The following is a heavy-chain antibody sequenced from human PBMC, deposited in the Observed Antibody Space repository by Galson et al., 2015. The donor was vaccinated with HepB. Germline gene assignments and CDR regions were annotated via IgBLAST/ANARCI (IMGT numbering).Heavy chain of an antibody. J-gene: IGHJ3*02. D-gene: IGHD4-17*01. V-gene: IGHV1-2*02. CDR2: INPNSGGT. CDR1: GYTFTGYY. CDR3: ARGPRPYMTVTTQTRDDAFDI. Sequence: SVKVSCKASGYTFTGYYMHWVRQAPGQGLEWMGWINPNSGGTNYAQKFQGRVTMTRDTSISTAYMELSRLRSDDTAVYYCARGPRPYMTVTTQTRDDAFDIWGQGTMVTVSS.